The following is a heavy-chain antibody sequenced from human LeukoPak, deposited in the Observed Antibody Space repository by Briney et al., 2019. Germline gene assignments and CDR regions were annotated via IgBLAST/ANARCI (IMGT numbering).Heavy chain of an antibody. Sequence: PSETLSLTCAVSGGSIGSGGYSWSWIRQPPGKGLEWIGYLYHTGTTYYNPSLKSRVTISGDRSKNQFSLELSSVTAADTAVYYCARDSGGDLDYWGQGTLVTVSS. J-gene: IGHJ4*02. CDR1: GGSIGSGGYS. CDR2: LYHTGTT. D-gene: IGHD2-21*02. CDR3: ARDSGGDLDY. V-gene: IGHV4-30-2*01.